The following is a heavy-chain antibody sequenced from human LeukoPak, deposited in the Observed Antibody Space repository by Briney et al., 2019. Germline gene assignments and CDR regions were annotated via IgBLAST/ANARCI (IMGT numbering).Heavy chain of an antibody. CDR1: GYTFTSYG. D-gene: IGHD6-6*01. Sequence: ASVKVSCKASGYTFTSYGISWVRQAPGQGLEWMGWISAYNGNTNYAQKLQGRVTMTTDTSTSTAYMELSSLRSEDTAVYYCARDPPGRPYSSSSYGWSQGTLVTVSS. V-gene: IGHV1-18*01. CDR2: ISAYNGNT. J-gene: IGHJ4*02. CDR3: ARDPPGRPYSSSSYG.